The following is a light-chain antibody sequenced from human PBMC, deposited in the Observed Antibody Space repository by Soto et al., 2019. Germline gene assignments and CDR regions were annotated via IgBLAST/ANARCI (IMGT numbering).Light chain of an antibody. Sequence: QSVLTQPPSASGTPGQRVTLACSGSSSNIGSTTVKWYQQLPGTGPELLINNNNQRPAGVPDRFSGSKSGTSASLAISGLQAEDEADYYCAAWDDSLNGVVFGGGTKVTVL. V-gene: IGLV1-44*01. CDR1: SSNIGSTT. CDR3: AAWDDSLNGVV. CDR2: NNN. J-gene: IGLJ3*02.